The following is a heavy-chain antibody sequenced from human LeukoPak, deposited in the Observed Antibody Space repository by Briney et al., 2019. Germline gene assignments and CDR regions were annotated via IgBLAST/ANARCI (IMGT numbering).Heavy chain of an antibody. Sequence: GGSLRLSCAASGFTFSSYAMHWVRQAPGKGLEWVAVISYDGSNKYYADSVKGRFTISRDNSKNTLYLQMNSLRAEDTAVYYCARGTRYSSGWYEFYYYYGTDVWGQGTTVTVSS. CDR1: GFTFSSYA. V-gene: IGHV3-30-3*01. D-gene: IGHD6-19*01. CDR3: ARGTRYSSGWYEFYYYYGTDV. J-gene: IGHJ6*02. CDR2: ISYDGSNK.